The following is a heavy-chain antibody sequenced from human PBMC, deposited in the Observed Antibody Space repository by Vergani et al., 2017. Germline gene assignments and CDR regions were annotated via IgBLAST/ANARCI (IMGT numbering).Heavy chain of an antibody. CDR2: IHHSGDT. Sequence: QVQLQESGPGLVKPSETLTLTCDVSDSSIMTNPYWGWFRQSPGKGLEWIGFIHHSGDTHYNSSLKSRVSISIVSSSKFSLSLTSVTAAYTAIYYCARHRGSGGFFPSSYFYGMDVWGHGTTVTVSS. D-gene: IGHD3-10*01. CDR1: DSSIMTNPY. CDR3: ARHRGSGGFFPSSYFYGMDV. V-gene: IGHV4-38-2*01. J-gene: IGHJ6*02.